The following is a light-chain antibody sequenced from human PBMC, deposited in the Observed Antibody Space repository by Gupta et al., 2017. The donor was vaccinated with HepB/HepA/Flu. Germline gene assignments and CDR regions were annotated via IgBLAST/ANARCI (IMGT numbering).Light chain of an antibody. CDR2: DVS. J-gene: IGLJ3*02. CDR3: SSYTSASNLWV. Sequence: QTSLTRPPSCPRSPGPPISILCTGTSSDVGGYKYVSWYQQHSGQAPKLLIYDVSNRPSGVSNRFSGSKSGTTASLTISGLQAEDEADYYCSSYTSASNLWVFGGGTKLTVL. CDR1: SSDVGGYKY. V-gene: IGLV2-14*01.